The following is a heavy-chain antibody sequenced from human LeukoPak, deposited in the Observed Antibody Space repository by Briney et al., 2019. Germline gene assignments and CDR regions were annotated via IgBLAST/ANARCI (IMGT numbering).Heavy chain of an antibody. J-gene: IGHJ4*02. CDR2: IYYSGST. CDR1: GGSISSYY. Sequence: SETLSLTCTVSGGSISSYYWSWIRQPPGKGLEWIGYIYYSGSTNYNPSLKSRVTISVDTSKNQFSLKLSSVTAADTAAYYCAREHDYGDYVSDWGQGTLVTVSS. D-gene: IGHD4-17*01. V-gene: IGHV4-59*01. CDR3: AREHDYGDYVSD.